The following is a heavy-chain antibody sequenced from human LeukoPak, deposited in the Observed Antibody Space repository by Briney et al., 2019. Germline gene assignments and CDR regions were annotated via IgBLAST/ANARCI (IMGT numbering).Heavy chain of an antibody. D-gene: IGHD3-10*01. CDR1: GFTVSSSY. CDR3: AREGSGRTAYNDGLDV. CDR2: ICSGGST. J-gene: IGHJ3*01. Sequence: PGGSLRLSCAASGFTVSSSYMTWVRQAPGKGLEWVSVICSGGSTVYADSVKGRFTISRDNSKNTLYLQLNSLRAEDTAVYYCAREGSGRTAYNDGLDVWGQGTMVTVSS. V-gene: IGHV3-53*01.